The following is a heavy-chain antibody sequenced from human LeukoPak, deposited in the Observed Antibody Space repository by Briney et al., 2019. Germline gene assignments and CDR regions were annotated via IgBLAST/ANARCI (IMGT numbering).Heavy chain of an antibody. Sequence: SETLSLTCTVSGYSISSGYYWGWIRPPPGKGLEWIGSIYHSGSTYYNPSLKSRVTMSVDTSKNQFSLKLSSVTAADTAVYYCARVAAAGTPLYYYYYMDVWGKGTTVTISS. CDR2: IYHSGST. CDR3: ARVAAAGTPLYYYYYMDV. CDR1: GYSISSGYY. J-gene: IGHJ6*03. D-gene: IGHD6-13*01. V-gene: IGHV4-38-2*02.